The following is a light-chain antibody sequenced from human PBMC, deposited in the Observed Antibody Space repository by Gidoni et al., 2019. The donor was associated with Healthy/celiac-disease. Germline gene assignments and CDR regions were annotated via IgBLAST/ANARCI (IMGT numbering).Light chain of an antibody. V-gene: IGLV1-47*01. J-gene: IGLJ3*02. CDR3: AAWDDSLSGNWV. CDR2: RNN. CDR1: SSNIGSNY. Sequence: QSVLTQPPSASGTPGQRVTLYCSGSSSNIGSNYVYWYQQLPGTAPKLLIYRNNQRPSGVPDRFSGSKSGTSASLAISGLRSEDEADYYCAAWDDSLSGNWVFGGGTKLTVL.